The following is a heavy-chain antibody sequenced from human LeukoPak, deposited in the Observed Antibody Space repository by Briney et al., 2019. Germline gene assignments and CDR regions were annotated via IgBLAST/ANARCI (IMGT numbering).Heavy chain of an antibody. D-gene: IGHD3-22*01. CDR2: IRYDGSNK. CDR1: GFTFSSYG. V-gene: IGHV3-30*02. Sequence: GGSLRLSCAASGFTFSSYGMQWVRQAPGKGLEWVAFIRYDGSNKYYADSVKGRFTISRDNSKNTLYLQMNSLRAEDTAVYYCAKDYYYDSSGYVDYWGQGTLVTVSS. CDR3: AKDYYYDSSGYVDY. J-gene: IGHJ4*02.